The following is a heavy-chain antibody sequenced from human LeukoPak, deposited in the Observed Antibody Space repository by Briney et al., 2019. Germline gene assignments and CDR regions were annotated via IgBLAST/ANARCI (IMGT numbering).Heavy chain of an antibody. J-gene: IGHJ4*02. CDR2: ISDSGRSP. D-gene: IGHD5-18*01. Sequence: QPGGSLRLSCAASGFTFNIYAMSWVRQAPGKGLEWVSGISDSGRSPYYTESVKGRFTISRDNSKNTVYLQMNNLGVDDTATYFCVSHDSFIPYWVQGILVTVSS. V-gene: IGHV3-23*01. CDR1: GFTFNIYA. CDR3: VSHDSFIPY.